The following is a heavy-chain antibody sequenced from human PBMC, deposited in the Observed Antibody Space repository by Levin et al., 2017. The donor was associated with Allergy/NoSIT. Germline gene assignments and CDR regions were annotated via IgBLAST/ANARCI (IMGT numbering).Heavy chain of an antibody. D-gene: IGHD1-20*01. J-gene: IGHJ4*02. Sequence: SETLSLTCSVSGGSIINYYWNWIRQSPEKGLEWIGYVYYTGATSYNPSLKSRVTMSLDTTKSQFSLKLTSVTAADTAVYFCARSNWNFPFDYWGQGSRVTVSS. V-gene: IGHV4-59*13. CDR1: GGSIINYY. CDR2: VYYTGAT. CDR3: ARSNWNFPFDY.